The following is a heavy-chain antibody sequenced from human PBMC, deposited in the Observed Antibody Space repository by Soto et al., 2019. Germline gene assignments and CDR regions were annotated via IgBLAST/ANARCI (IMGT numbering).Heavy chain of an antibody. J-gene: IGHJ6*03. CDR2: INHSGST. D-gene: IGHD3-9*01. Sequence: SETLSLTCAVYGGSFSGYYWSWIRQPPGKGLEWIGEINHSGSTNYNPSLKSRVTISVDTSKNQFSLKLSSVTAADTAVYYCARGVYYYDILTGYYFAGSSSLVGLNVWGKGTTVTVS. V-gene: IGHV4-34*01. CDR3: ARGVYYYDILTGYYFAGSSSLVGLNV. CDR1: GGSFSGYY.